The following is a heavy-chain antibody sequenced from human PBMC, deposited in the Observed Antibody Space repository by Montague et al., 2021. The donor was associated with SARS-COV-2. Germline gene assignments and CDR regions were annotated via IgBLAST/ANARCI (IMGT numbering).Heavy chain of an antibody. V-gene: IGHV4-59*01. Sequence: SETLSLTCTVSGGSISRYSWTWIRQPPGKGLEWIGYIYNSGSTNYKPSLTSGVTISVDTSKNQFSLKLSSVAAADTAVYYCARVGRGSSWYEVAFDIWGQGTMVTVSS. CDR3: ARVGRGSSWYEVAFDI. D-gene: IGHD6-13*01. CDR1: GGSISRYS. CDR2: IYNSGST. J-gene: IGHJ3*02.